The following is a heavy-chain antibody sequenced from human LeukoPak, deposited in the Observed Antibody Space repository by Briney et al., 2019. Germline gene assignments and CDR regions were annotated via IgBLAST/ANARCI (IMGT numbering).Heavy chain of an antibody. V-gene: IGHV4-34*01. J-gene: IGHJ5*02. CDR3: ARGRIAARRRGEWFDP. CDR2: INHSGST. CDR1: GGSFSGYY. D-gene: IGHD6-6*01. Sequence: PSETLSLTCAVYGGSFSGYYWSWIRQPPGKGLEWIGEINHSGSTNYNPSLKSRVTISVDTSKNQFSLKLSSVTAADTAVYYCARGRIAARRRGEWFDPWGQGTLVTVSS.